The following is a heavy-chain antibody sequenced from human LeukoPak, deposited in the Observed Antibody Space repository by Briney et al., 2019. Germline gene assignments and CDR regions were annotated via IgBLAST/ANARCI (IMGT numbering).Heavy chain of an antibody. Sequence: GGSLRLSCAASGFTFDDYAMHWVRQAPGKGLEWVSGISWNSGSIGYADSVKGRFTISRDNAKNSLYLQMSSLRAEDTALYYCAKTDGGNSAFDYWGQGTLVAVSS. CDR3: AKTDGGNSAFDY. D-gene: IGHD4-23*01. CDR2: ISWNSGSI. J-gene: IGHJ4*02. V-gene: IGHV3-9*01. CDR1: GFTFDDYA.